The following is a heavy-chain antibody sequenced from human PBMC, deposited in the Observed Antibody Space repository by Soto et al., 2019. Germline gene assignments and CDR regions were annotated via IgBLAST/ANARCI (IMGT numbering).Heavy chain of an antibody. CDR3: AHRREDYGDYHWYFDL. Sequence: QITLKESGPTLVKPTQTLTLTCTFSGFSLSTSGVGVGWIRQPPGKALEWLALIYWDDDKRYSPSLKSRLTTTKDTSKNQVVLTMTNMDPVDTATYYCAHRREDYGDYHWYFDLWGRGTLVTVSS. D-gene: IGHD4-17*01. CDR2: IYWDDDK. V-gene: IGHV2-5*02. CDR1: GFSLSTSGVG. J-gene: IGHJ2*01.